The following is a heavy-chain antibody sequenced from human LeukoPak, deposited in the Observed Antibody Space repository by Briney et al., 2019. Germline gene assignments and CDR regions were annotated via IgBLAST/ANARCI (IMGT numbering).Heavy chain of an antibody. V-gene: IGHV1-8*01. CDR1: GYTFRIHD. Sequence: RASVLVSCKASGYTFRIHDINWVRQAPGQGLEWMGWVSPKTGRTGYAQKFQGRVYMTTNASLSTAYMELSSLRSDDTAVYFCARESERNDGWFDPWSQGTLVTVSS. J-gene: IGHJ5*02. CDR3: ARESERNDGWFDP. CDR2: VSPKTGRT. D-gene: IGHD1-1*01.